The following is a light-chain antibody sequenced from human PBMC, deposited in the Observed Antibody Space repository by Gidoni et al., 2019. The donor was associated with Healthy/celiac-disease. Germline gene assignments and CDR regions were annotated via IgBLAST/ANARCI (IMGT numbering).Light chain of an antibody. V-gene: IGKV2-28*01. Sequence: DVVMTQSPLSLPVTPGEPASIPCRSSQSLLHSNGYNYLVWYLQKPGQSPQLLIYLGSNRAAGVPDRFSGSGSGTDFTLKISRVEAEDVGVYYCMQALQTPLTFGGXTKVEIK. CDR2: LGS. CDR3: MQALQTPLT. CDR1: QSLLHSNGYNY. J-gene: IGKJ4*01.